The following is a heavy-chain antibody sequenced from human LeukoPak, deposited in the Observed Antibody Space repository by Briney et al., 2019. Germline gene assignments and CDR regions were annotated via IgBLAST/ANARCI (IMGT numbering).Heavy chain of an antibody. J-gene: IGHJ4*02. D-gene: IGHD3-10*01. V-gene: IGHV3-23*01. Sequence: GGSLRLSCAASGFTFSSYAMSWVRQAPGKGLKWVSAISGSGSSTYYADSVKGRFTISRDNSKDKLYLQMNSLRAEDTAVYYCAKDLDMLPRMVRCLTVGYWGQGTLVTVSS. CDR2: ISGSGSST. CDR3: AKDLDMLPRMVRCLTVGY. CDR1: GFTFSSYA.